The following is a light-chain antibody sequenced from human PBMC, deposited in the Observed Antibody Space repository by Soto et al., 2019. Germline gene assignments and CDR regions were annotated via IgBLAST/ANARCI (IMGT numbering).Light chain of an antibody. Sequence: EVVMTQSPATLSVSPGERATLSCRASQSVSSNLAWYQQKPGQAPRLLIYGSSTRATSIPARFSGSGSGTEFTLTISRLQSEEFAVYYCQQYYNWPRTFGQGTKVEIK. CDR3: QQYYNWPRT. CDR2: GSS. V-gene: IGKV3-15*01. J-gene: IGKJ1*01. CDR1: QSVSSN.